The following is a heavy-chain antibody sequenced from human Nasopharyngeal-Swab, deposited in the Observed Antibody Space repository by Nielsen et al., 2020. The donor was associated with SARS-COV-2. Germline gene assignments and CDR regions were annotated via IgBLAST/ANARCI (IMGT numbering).Heavy chain of an antibody. CDR3: ARSPRWGSGIQDY. V-gene: IGHV1-69*13. D-gene: IGHD3-10*01. J-gene: IGHJ4*02. CDR1: GGTFSSYA. CDR2: IIPILGTA. Sequence: SVKVSCKASGGTFSSYAISWVRQAPGQGLEWMGGIIPILGTANYAQKFQGRVTITADESTSTAYMELSSLRSEDTAVYYCARSPRWGSGIQDYWGQGTLVTVSS.